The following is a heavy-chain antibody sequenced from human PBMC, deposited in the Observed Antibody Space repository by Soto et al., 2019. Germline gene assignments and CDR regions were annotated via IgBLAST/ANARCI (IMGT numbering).Heavy chain of an antibody. J-gene: IGHJ4*02. CDR3: ARADPGASVGY. D-gene: IGHD3-16*01. Sequence: SETLSLTCTVSGGSMNSHYWTWLRQPPGKGLEWIGYISYSGSTYYNPSLKSRVTISADTSRNQFSLKLSSVIAADTAVYYCARADPGASVGYWGQGTLVTVSS. CDR1: GGSMNSHY. V-gene: IGHV4-59*11. CDR2: ISYSGST.